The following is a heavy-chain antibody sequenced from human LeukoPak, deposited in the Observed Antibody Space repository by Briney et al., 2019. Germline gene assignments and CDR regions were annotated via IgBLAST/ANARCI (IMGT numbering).Heavy chain of an antibody. D-gene: IGHD6-19*01. CDR3: ARDLDSSGLEYFQH. CDR1: GYTFTGYY. CDR2: INPNSGGT. J-gene: IGHJ1*01. V-gene: IGHV1-2*06. Sequence: ASVKVSCKASGYTFTGYYMHWVRQAPGQGLEWMGRINPNSGGTNYAQKFQGRVTMTRDTSISTAYMELSRLRSDDTAVYYCARDLDSSGLEYFQHWGQVTLVTVSS.